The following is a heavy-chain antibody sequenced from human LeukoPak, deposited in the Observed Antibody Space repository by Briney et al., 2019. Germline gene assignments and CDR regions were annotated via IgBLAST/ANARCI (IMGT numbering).Heavy chain of an antibody. CDR1: GGSISSYY. D-gene: IGHD4-17*01. CDR3: ARSEDGDYGDYFDY. Sequence: SETLSLTCTVSGGSISSYYWSWIRQPPGKGLEWIGYIYYSGSTNYNPSLKSRVTISVDTSKNQFSLKLSSVTAADTAVYYCARSEDGDYGDYFDYWGQGTLVTVSS. CDR2: IYYSGST. J-gene: IGHJ4*02. V-gene: IGHV4-59*08.